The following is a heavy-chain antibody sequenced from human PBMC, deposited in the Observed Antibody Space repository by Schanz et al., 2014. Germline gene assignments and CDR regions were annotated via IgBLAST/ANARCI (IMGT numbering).Heavy chain of an antibody. CDR2: VSRSTPDI. D-gene: IGHD3-10*01. V-gene: IGHV3-11*06. Sequence: VQLVESGGGLVQPGGSLRLSCAASGFTFSAYYMDWVRQAPGKGLEWVSYVSRSTPDIYYADSVKGRFTMSRDNAKNSVFLQMNSLRAEDTAVYYCAKQHIVRGVIYLNWFDSWGQGTLVTVSS. CDR3: AKQHIVRGVIYLNWFDS. CDR1: GFTFSAYY. J-gene: IGHJ5*01.